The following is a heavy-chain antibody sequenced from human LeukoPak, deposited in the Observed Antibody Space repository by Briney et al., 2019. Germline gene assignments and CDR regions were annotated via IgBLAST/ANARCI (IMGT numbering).Heavy chain of an antibody. CDR3: ASFLVKQWLLPFDY. CDR2: INHSGGT. D-gene: IGHD6-19*01. J-gene: IGHJ4*02. CDR1: GGSFSGYY. Sequence: SETLSLTCAVYGGSFSGYYWSWIRQPPGKGLEWIGEINHSGGTNYNPSLKSRVTISVDTSKNQFSLKLSSVTAADTAVYYCASFLVKQWLLPFDYWGQGTLVTVSS. V-gene: IGHV4-34*01.